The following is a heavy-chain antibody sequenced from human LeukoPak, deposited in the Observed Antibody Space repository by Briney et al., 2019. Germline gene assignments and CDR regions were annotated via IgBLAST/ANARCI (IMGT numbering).Heavy chain of an antibody. CDR1: GFTFSSYA. J-gene: IGHJ4*02. V-gene: IGHV3-64*01. Sequence: GGSLRLSCAASGFTFSSYAMHWVRQAPGKGLEYVSGISSNGGSTYYANSVKGRFTISRDNSKNTLYLQMNSLRAEDTAVYYCAKAPKGITMVRGVIIGMGVDYWGQGTLVTVSS. CDR2: ISSNGGST. D-gene: IGHD3-10*01. CDR3: AKAPKGITMVRGVIIGMGVDY.